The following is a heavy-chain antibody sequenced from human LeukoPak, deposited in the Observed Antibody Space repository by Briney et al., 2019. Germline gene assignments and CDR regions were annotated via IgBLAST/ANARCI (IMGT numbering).Heavy chain of an antibody. Sequence: GGSLRLSCAASGFTFSDHYMDWVRQAPGKGLEWVGRTRKKSNSYSTEYAASVKGRFTISRDDSKNSLYLQMNSLKAEDTAVYYCARDTIGIGLRLGEYTDDWGQGTLVTVSS. J-gene: IGHJ4*02. D-gene: IGHD3-16*01. CDR3: ARDTIGIGLRLGEYTDD. CDR2: TRKKSNSYST. V-gene: IGHV3-72*01. CDR1: GFTFSDHY.